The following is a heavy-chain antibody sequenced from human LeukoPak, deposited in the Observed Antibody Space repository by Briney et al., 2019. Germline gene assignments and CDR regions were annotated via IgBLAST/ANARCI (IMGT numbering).Heavy chain of an antibody. CDR1: GFTFSSYS. J-gene: IGHJ4*02. Sequence: PGGSLRLSRAASGFTFSSYSMNWVRQAPGKGLEWVSSISSSNSYIYYADSVKGRFTISRDNAKNSLYLQMNSPRAEDTAVYYCARGASLDYFDYWGQGTLVTVSS. CDR3: ARGASLDYFDY. V-gene: IGHV3-21*01. CDR2: ISSSNSYI.